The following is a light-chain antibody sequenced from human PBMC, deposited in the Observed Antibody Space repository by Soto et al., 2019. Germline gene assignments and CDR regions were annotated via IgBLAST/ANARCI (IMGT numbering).Light chain of an antibody. J-gene: IGKJ1*01. CDR2: GAS. CDR1: QSVSSN. Sequence: EIVMTQSPATLSVSPGERATLSCRASQSVSSNLAWYQQKPGQAPRLLIYGASIRATGIPARFSGSGSGTEFTLTISSLQFEDFAVYYCQQYNNWPSWTFGQGTKVEIK. CDR3: QQYNNWPSWT. V-gene: IGKV3D-15*01.